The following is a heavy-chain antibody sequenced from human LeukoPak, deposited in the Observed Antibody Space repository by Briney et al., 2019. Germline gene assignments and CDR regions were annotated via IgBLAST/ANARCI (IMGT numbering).Heavy chain of an antibody. CDR2: IHYSGST. V-gene: IGHV4-59*08. Sequence: PSETLSLTCTVSGGSISSDYWSWIRQPPGKGLEWIGYIHYSGSTNYNPSLESRITISMDTSKNQFSLRLSSVTAADTAVYYCARLYHASSAYFLDYWGQGTLVTVSS. CDR1: GGSISSDY. J-gene: IGHJ4*02. D-gene: IGHD3-22*01. CDR3: ARLYHASSAYFLDY.